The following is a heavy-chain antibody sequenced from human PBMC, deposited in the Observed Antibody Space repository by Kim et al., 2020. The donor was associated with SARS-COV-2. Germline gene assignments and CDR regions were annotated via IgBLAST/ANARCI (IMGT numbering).Heavy chain of an antibody. Sequence: PGKSREEVSSISWNSSSIGYSDSVKDRFTISRDNAKDSLYLQMKRLGTEGTALYYCAKGYNWNGVNCDCWSQGTLVTDSS. J-gene: IGHJ4*02. CDR2: ISWNSSSI. CDR3: AKGYNWNGVNCDC. D-gene: IGHD1-20*01. V-gene: IGHV3-9*01.